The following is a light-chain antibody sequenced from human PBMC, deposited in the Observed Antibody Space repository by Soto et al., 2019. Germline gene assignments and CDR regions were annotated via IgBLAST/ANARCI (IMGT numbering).Light chain of an antibody. V-gene: IGKV1-5*03. Sequence: DIQMTQSPSTLSASIGDRVTITCRASQNINSWLAWYQQKPGKAPKLLIYKASSLESGVPSRFSGSGSGTEFTLTFSSLQPDDLATYYCQYRGSFGQGTKVEIK. CDR1: QNINSW. CDR3: QYRGS. CDR2: KAS. J-gene: IGKJ1*01.